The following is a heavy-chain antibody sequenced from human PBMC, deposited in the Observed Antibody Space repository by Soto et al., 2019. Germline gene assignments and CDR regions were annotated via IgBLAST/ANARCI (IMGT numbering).Heavy chain of an antibody. V-gene: IGHV3-48*03. CDR3: ARYDFWSGYLPAGMDV. D-gene: IGHD3-3*01. Sequence: GGSLRLSCAASGFTFSSYEMNWVRQAPGKGLEWVSYISSSGSTIYYADSVKGRFTISRDNPKNSLYLQMNSLRAEDTAVYYCARYDFWSGYLPAGMDVWGQGTTVTVS. J-gene: IGHJ6*02. CDR1: GFTFSSYE. CDR2: ISSSGSTI.